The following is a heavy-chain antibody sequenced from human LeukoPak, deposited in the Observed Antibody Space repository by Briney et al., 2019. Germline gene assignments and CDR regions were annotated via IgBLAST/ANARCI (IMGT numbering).Heavy chain of an antibody. J-gene: IGHJ4*02. CDR1: GYTLTGYD. D-gene: IGHD1-26*01. Sequence: ASVKDSCQASGYTLTGYDINWVRQATGQGLEWMGWMHPYTGDTGYAQKFPGRVTMTRNASVDPAYMELSGLRSEDTAVYYCTRGSLSGSSRDYWGQGTLVTVSS. V-gene: IGHV1-8*01. CDR2: MHPYTGDT. CDR3: TRGSLSGSSRDY.